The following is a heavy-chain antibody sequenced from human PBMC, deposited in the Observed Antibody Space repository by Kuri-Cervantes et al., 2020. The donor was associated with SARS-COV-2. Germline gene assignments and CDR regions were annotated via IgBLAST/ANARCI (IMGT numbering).Heavy chain of an antibody. CDR2: IWYDGSNK. Sequence: GESLKISCAASGFTFSSYGMHWVRQAPGKGLEWVAVIWYDGSNKYYAGSVKGRFTISRDNSKTTLYLQMNSLKTEDTAVYYCTTTGPFDYWGQGTLVTVSS. CDR3: TTTGPFDY. CDR1: GFTFSSYG. J-gene: IGHJ4*02. V-gene: IGHV3-33*01. D-gene: IGHD1-1*01.